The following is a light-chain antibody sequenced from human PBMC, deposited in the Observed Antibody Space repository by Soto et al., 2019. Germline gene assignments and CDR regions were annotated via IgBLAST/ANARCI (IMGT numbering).Light chain of an antibody. Sequence: QSALTQPASLSGSPGQSITISCTGTSSDLVSWYQQHPGKAPKLMIYEGSKRPSGVSNRFSGSKSGNTASLTISGLQAEDEAHYYCCSYTTGSSSFGGGTQLTVL. CDR1: SSDL. CDR3: CSYTTGSSS. J-gene: IGLJ2*01. CDR2: EGS. V-gene: IGLV2-23*01.